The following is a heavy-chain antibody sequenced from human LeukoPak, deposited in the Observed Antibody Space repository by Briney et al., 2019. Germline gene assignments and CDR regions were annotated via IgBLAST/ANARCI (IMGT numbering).Heavy chain of an antibody. CDR2: INHSGST. Sequence: SETLSLTCAVYGGSFSGYYWSWIRQPPGKGLEWIGEINHSGSTNYNPSLKSRVTISVGTSKNQFSLKLSSVTPEDTAVYYCARGIAAAWDAWYNWFDPWGQGTLVTVSS. J-gene: IGHJ5*02. CDR1: GGSFSGYY. D-gene: IGHD6-13*01. CDR3: ARGIAAAWDAWYNWFDP. V-gene: IGHV4-34*01.